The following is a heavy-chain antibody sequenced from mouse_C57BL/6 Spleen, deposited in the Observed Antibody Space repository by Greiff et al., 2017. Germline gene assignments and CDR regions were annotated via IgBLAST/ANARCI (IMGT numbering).Heavy chain of an antibody. CDR2: INPSSGYT. J-gene: IGHJ2*01. Sequence: QVQLKESGAELAKPGASVKLSCKASGYTFTSYWMHWVKQRPGQGLEWIGYINPSSGYTKYNQKFKDKATLTADKSSSTAYMQLSSLTYEDSAVXYFARSNYGPYYFVDWGQGTTRTVSS. CDR3: ARSNYGPYYFVD. V-gene: IGHV1-7*01. CDR1: GYTFTSYW. D-gene: IGHD1-2*01.